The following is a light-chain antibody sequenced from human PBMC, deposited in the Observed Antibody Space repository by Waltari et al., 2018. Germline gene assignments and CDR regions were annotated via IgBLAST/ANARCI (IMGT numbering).Light chain of an antibody. V-gene: IGLV2-11*01. CDR3: CSYAGSYTHVV. CDR2: DVT. J-gene: IGLJ2*01. CDR1: SSDVGGYDY. Sequence: QSALTQPRSVSGSPGQSVTISCTGTSSDVGGYDYVPWDQHHPGKAPKLMICDVTKRPSGVPDRFSGSKSGNTASLTISGLQAEDEADYYCCSYAGSYTHVVFGGGTKLTVL.